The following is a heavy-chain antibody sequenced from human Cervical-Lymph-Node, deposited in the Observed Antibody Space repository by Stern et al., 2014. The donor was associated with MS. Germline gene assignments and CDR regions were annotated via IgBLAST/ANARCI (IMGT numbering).Heavy chain of an antibody. D-gene: IGHD5-12*01. J-gene: IGHJ4*02. CDR2: IFPRDSNT. V-gene: IGHV5-51*03. CDR1: GYLFDDYW. Sequence: EVQLVESGAEVKKPGESLKISCEASGYLFDDYWIGWVRQMSGRGLELVAIIFPRDSNTRYSPSVQGQVTISADKSISTAYLHWRSLKASDPAMYYCARSPATPSGYDRFDYWGQGALVTVSS. CDR3: ARSPATPSGYDRFDY.